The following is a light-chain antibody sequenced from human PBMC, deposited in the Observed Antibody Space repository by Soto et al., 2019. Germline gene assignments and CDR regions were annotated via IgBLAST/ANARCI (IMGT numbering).Light chain of an antibody. Sequence: IVMTQTPLSLSVTPGQPASISCKSSQSLLHSDGKTFLYWFLQKPGQPPQLLIQEVSNRFSGVPDRFSGSGSGTDFTLMISRVEAEDAGVYYCMHSVQLPPVITFVQGTRLEIK. CDR3: MHSVQLPPVIT. CDR1: QSLLHSDGKTF. CDR2: EVS. V-gene: IGKV2D-29*01. J-gene: IGKJ5*01.